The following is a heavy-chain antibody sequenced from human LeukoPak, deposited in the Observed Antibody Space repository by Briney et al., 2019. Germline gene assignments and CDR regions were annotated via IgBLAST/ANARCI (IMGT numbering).Heavy chain of an antibody. CDR2: IYYSGST. D-gene: IGHD1-26*01. CDR1: GGSISTTTYY. V-gene: IGHV4-39*01. J-gene: IGHJ5*02. Sequence: SETLSLTCNVSGGSISTTTYYWGWIRQPPGKGLEWIGSIYYSGSTYYTPSLKSRVTMSVDTSKNQFSLKLTSVTAADTAVYYCARHRGVGATTSSNWFDPWGQGTLVTVSS. CDR3: ARHRGVGATTSSNWFDP.